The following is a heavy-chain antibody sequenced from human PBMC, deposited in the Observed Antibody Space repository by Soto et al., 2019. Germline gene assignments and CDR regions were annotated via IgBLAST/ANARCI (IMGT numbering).Heavy chain of an antibody. J-gene: IGHJ4*02. CDR3: AKEAGSVTFDF. CDR2: ISFDGSKK. Sequence: QVQLVESGGGVVQPGRSLRLSCAASGFTFSRYGMHWVRQAPGKGLGWVAVISFDGSKKYYAESVTGRFTISRDNSKNTLYLQVNSLRAEDTAVYYCAKEAGSVTFDFWGQGTLVTVSS. V-gene: IGHV3-30*18. D-gene: IGHD4-4*01. CDR1: GFTFSRYG.